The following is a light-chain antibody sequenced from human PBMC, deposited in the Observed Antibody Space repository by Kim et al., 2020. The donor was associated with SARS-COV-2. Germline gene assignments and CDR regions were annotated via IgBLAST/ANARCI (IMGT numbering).Light chain of an antibody. CDR1: SLRSYY. V-gene: IGLV3-19*01. J-gene: IGLJ3*02. Sequence: SSELTQDPAVSVALGQTVRITCQGDSLRSYYASWYQQKPGQAPVLVIYGKNNRPSGIPDRFSGSRSGNTASLTITGAQAEDEADYYCNSRDSSGNHPVFG. CDR3: NSRDSSGNHPV. CDR2: GKN.